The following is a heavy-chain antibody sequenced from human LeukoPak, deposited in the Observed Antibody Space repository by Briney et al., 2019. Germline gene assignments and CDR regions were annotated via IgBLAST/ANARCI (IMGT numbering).Heavy chain of an antibody. J-gene: IGHJ4*02. CDR2: INHSGST. CDR1: GGSFSGYY. Sequence: SETLSLTCAVYGGSFSGYYWSWIRQPPGKGLEWIGEINHSGSTNYNPSLKSRVTISVDTSKNQFSLKLSSVTAAVTAVYYCARDYSSGQDYWGQGTLVTVSS. D-gene: IGHD6-19*01. V-gene: IGHV4-34*01. CDR3: ARDYSSGQDY.